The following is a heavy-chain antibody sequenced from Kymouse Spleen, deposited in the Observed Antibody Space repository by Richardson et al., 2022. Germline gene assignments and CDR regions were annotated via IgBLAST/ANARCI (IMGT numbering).Heavy chain of an antibody. CDR1: GFTFDDYA. J-gene: IGHJ3*02. CDR3: AKVSSIAARPDAFDI. V-gene: IGHV3-9*01. D-gene: IGHD6-6*01. CDR2: ISWNSGSI. Sequence: EVQLVESGGGLVQPGRSLRLSCAASGFTFDDYAMHWVRQAPGKGLEWVSGISWNSGSIGYADSVKGRFTISRDNAKNSLYLQMNSLRAEDTALYYCAKVSSIAARPDAFDIWGQGTMVTVSS.